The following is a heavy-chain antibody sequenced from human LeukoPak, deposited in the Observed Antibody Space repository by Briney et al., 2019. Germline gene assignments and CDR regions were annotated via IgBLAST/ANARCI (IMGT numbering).Heavy chain of an antibody. CDR2: ISGSGGST. D-gene: IGHD2-21*01. J-gene: IGHJ4*02. Sequence: GGSLRLSCAASGFTFDNSAMSWVRQAPGRGLEWVSAISGSGGSTYSADSMKGRFSISRDNSKNTLFLQMSSLRAEDTAVYYCAKGSGATRPYYFDYWGQGTLVTVSS. CDR3: AKGSGATRPYYFDY. V-gene: IGHV3-23*01. CDR1: GFTFDNSA.